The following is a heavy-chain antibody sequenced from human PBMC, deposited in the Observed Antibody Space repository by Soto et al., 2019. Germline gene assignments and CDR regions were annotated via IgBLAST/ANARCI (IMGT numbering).Heavy chain of an antibody. CDR1: GGTFSSYA. CDR3: ARYGNSGSYKYYFDY. Sequence: QVQLVQSGAEVKKPGSSVKVSCKASGGTFSSYAISWVRQAPGQGLEWMGGSIPIFGTANYAQKFQGRVTSTADESTSTAYMELSSLRSEDTAVYYCARYGNSGSYKYYFDYWGQGTLVTVSS. CDR2: SIPIFGTA. V-gene: IGHV1-69*01. J-gene: IGHJ4*02. D-gene: IGHD1-26*01.